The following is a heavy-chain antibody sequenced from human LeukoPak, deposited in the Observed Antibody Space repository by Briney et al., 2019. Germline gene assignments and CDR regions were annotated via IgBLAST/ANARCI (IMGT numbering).Heavy chain of an antibody. V-gene: IGHV1-24*01. CDR2: FDPEDGET. D-gene: IGHD3-3*01. CDR1: GCTLTELS. Sequence: GASVKVSCKVSGCTLTELSMHWVRQAPGKGLEWMGGFDPEDGETIYAQKFQGRVTMTEDTSTDTAYMELSSLRSEDTAVYYCAVFWSGYYFRHYWGQGTLVTVSS. CDR3: AVFWSGYYFRHY. J-gene: IGHJ4*02.